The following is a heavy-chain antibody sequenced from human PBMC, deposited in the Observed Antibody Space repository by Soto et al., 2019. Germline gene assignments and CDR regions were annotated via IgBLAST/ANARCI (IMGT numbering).Heavy chain of an antibody. V-gene: IGHV4-34*01. CDR2: INHSGST. CDR1: GGSFSGYY. J-gene: IGHJ4*02. Sequence: PSETLSLTCAVYGGSFSGYYWSWIRQPPGKGLEWIGEINHSGSTNYNPSLKSRVTISVDTSKNQFSLKLSSVTAADTAVYYCARSRRFRYYGSGSYTTYYFDYWGQGTLVTVSS. D-gene: IGHD3-10*01. CDR3: ARSRRFRYYGSGSYTTYYFDY.